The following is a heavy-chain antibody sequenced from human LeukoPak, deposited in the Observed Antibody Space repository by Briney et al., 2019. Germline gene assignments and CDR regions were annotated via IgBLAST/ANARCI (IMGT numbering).Heavy chain of an antibody. D-gene: IGHD2-21*01. CDR3: AIASGGRGGLDY. V-gene: IGHV3-7*03. Sequence: GGSLRLSCAASGFTFSNYWMSWVRQAPGKGLEWVANINQAGSEEYYVDSVEGRFTISRDSAKNSLYLQLNSLRAEDTAVYYCAIASGGRGGLDYWGQGTLVTVSS. CDR1: GFTFSNYW. CDR2: INQAGSEE. J-gene: IGHJ4*02.